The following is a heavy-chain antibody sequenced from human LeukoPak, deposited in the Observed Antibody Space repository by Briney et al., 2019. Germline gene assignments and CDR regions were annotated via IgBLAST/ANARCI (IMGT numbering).Heavy chain of an antibody. Sequence: SETLSLTCTVSGGSISHYYWTWIRQPPGKGLEWIGYIYYSDVANYNPSLKSRVTISVDTSKNQFSLKLSSVTAADTAVYYCAREYYDILTGYYLFDYWGQGTLVTVSS. CDR2: IYYSDVA. CDR3: AREYYDILTGYYLFDY. V-gene: IGHV4-59*12. CDR1: GGSISHYY. J-gene: IGHJ4*02. D-gene: IGHD3-9*01.